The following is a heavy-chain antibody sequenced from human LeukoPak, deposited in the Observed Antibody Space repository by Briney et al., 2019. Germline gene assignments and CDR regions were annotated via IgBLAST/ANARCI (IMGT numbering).Heavy chain of an antibody. CDR1: GYTFTTYG. V-gene: IGHV1-2*02. CDR2: INPNSGGT. CDR3: ARVPMDY. Sequence: ASVKVSCKASGYTFTTYGISWVRQAPGQGLEWMGWINPNSGGTNYAQKFQGRVTMTRDTSISTAYMELSRLRSDDTAVYYCARVPMDYWGQGTLVTVSS. J-gene: IGHJ4*02.